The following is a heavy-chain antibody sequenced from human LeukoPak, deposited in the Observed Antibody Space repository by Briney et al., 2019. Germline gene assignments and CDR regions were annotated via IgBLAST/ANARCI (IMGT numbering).Heavy chain of an antibody. J-gene: IGHJ6*02. CDR2: ISHDGKKK. CDR3: VKDTAMKPYDYYYYGMDV. CDR1: GFTFGSYG. Sequence: PGRSLRLSCAASGFTFGSYGMHWVRQAPGKGLEWVAVISHDGKKKFCVDFVKSRFTISRDNSENTLYLQMNSLRTEDTAMYYCVKDTAMKPYDYYYYGMDVWGQGTTITVSS. V-gene: IGHV3-30*18. D-gene: IGHD5-18*01.